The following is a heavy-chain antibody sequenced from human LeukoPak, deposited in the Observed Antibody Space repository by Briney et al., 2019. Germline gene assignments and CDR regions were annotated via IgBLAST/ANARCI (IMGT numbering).Heavy chain of an antibody. V-gene: IGHV3-53*01. CDR3: AKDLLAVTGRGVFDH. D-gene: IGHD6-19*01. Sequence: GGSLRLSCAASGFTVDNNYMNWVRQAPGKGLEWVSVIYSGGSTYYADSVKGRFTISRDNSKNTLYLHMNSLRTEDTAVYYCAKDLLAVTGRGVFDHWGQGTLVTVSS. CDR2: IYSGGST. J-gene: IGHJ4*02. CDR1: GFTVDNNY.